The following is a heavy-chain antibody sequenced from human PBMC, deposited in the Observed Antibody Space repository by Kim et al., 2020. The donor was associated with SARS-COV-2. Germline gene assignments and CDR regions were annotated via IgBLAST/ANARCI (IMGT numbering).Heavy chain of an antibody. D-gene: IGHD1-26*01. Sequence: SETLSLTCTVSGYSISSGYYWGWIRQPPRKGLEWIGSIYHSGSTYYNPSLKSRVTISVDTSKNQFSLKLSSVTAADTAVYYCARDVRGRGSTFFDYWGQGTLVTVSS. V-gene: IGHV4-38-2*02. CDR3: ARDVRGRGSTFFDY. CDR2: IYHSGST. J-gene: IGHJ4*02. CDR1: GYSISSGYY.